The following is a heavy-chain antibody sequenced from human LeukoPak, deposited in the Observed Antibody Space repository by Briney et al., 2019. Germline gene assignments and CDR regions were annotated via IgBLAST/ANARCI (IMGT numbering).Heavy chain of an antibody. J-gene: IGHJ4*02. CDR3: AKDTPYFDY. Sequence: GGSLRLSCAASGFTFSSYAMSWVRQAPGKGLEWVSGFSAGGGSTYYADSVKGRFTISRDNSKNTLYLQMNSLRAEDTAVYYRAKDTPYFDYWGQGTLVTVSS. V-gene: IGHV3-23*01. CDR2: FSAGGGST. CDR1: GFTFSSYA.